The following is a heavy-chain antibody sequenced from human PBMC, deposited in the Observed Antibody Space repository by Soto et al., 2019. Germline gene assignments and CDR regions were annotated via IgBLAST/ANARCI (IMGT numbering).Heavy chain of an antibody. CDR1: YFTFSNRW. CDR2: INSDGSST. J-gene: IGHJ6*02. V-gene: IGHV3-74*03. Sequence: GGSLRLSCVASYFTFSNRWMHWVRQVPGKGLVCVSHINSDGSSTTYADSVKGRFTISRDNAKKTVYLQMNSLRAEDTAVYFCARANSYALDVWGQGTTVTVYS. CDR3: ARANSYALDV.